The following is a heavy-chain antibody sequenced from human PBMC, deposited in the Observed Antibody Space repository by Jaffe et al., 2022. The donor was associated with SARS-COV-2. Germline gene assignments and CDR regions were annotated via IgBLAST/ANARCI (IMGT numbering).Heavy chain of an antibody. CDR1: GGTFSSYT. CDR2: IIPILGIA. V-gene: IGHV1-69*08. CDR3: AREILGNGSGSYFDRWFDP. D-gene: IGHD3-10*01. J-gene: IGHJ5*02. Sequence: QVQLVQSGAEVKKPGSSVKVSCKASGGTFSSYTISWVRQAPGQGLEWMGRIIPILGIANYAQKFQGRVTITADKSTSTAYMELSSLRSEDTAVYYCAREILGNGSGSYFDRWFDPWGQGTLVTVSS.